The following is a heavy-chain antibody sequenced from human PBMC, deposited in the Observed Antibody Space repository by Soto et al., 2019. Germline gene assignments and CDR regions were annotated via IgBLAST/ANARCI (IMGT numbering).Heavy chain of an antibody. D-gene: IGHD1-26*01. CDR3: ARDLSGSYLYYYYYGMDV. CDR1: GFTFSSYS. Sequence: GGSLRLSCAASGFTFSSYSMNWVRQAPGKGLEWVSSISSSSSYIYYADSVKGRFTISRDNAKNSLYLQMNSLRAEDTAVYYCARDLSGSYLYYYYYGMDVWGQGTTVTVSS. CDR2: ISSSSSYI. V-gene: IGHV3-21*01. J-gene: IGHJ6*02.